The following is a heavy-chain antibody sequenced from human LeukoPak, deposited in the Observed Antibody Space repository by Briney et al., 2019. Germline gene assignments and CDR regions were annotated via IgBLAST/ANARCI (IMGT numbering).Heavy chain of an antibody. CDR2: TYYRSKWSS. D-gene: IGHD3-22*01. J-gene: IGHJ4*02. CDR1: GDSVSSKSAA. CDR3: ARDRYYYDSSGFDY. Sequence: SQTLSLTCAISGDSVSSKSAAWNWIRQSPSRGLEWLGRTYYRSKWSSGYAESVKSRLTISPDTSKNQFSLQLNSVTPEDTAVYYCARDRYYYDSSGFDYWGQGTLVTVSS. V-gene: IGHV6-1*01.